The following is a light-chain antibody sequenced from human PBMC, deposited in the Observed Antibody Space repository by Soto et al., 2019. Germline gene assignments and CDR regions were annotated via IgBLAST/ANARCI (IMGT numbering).Light chain of an antibody. Sequence: EIVMTQSPATLSVSPGERATLSCRASQSVRNNLAWYQQKPGLAPRLLIFAVSTRATDIPARFSGNGSETEFTLTIDSLQSEDFGLCYCQQYNKWPPWTFGQGTKVEIK. CDR3: QQYNKWPPWT. CDR1: QSVRNN. V-gene: IGKV3-15*01. CDR2: AVS. J-gene: IGKJ1*01.